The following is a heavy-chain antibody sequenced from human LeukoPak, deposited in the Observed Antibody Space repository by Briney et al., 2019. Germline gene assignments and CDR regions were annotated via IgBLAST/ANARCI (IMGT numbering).Heavy chain of an antibody. CDR2: ISGGSSTI. V-gene: IGHV3-48*01. CDR3: AREDIVVVPAAMFDC. J-gene: IGHJ5*01. Sequence: PGGSLRLSCAASGFTSSSYSMNWVRQAPGKGLEWVSYISGGSSTIHYADSVKGRFTISRDNAKNSLYLHMNSLRAEDTAVYYCAREDIVVVPAAMFDCWGQGTLVTVSS. D-gene: IGHD2-2*01. CDR1: GFTSSSYS.